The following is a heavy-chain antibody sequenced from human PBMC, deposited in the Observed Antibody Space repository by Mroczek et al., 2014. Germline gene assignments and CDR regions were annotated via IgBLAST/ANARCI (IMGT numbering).Heavy chain of an antibody. J-gene: IGHJ5*02. V-gene: IGHV4-39*01. Sequence: QVQLVQSGPGLVKPSETLSLTCTVSGGSISSSSYYWGWIRQPPGKGLEWIGSIYYSGSTYYNPSLKSRVTISVDTSKNQFSLKLSSVTAADTAVYYCARHSIQDIVVVPAASNWFDPWGQGTLVHRLL. CDR1: GGSISSSSYY. D-gene: IGHD2-2*01. CDR3: ARHSIQDIVVVPAASNWFDP. CDR2: IYYSGST.